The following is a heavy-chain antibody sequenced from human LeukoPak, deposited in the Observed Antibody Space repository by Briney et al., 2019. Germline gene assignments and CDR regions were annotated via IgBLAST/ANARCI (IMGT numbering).Heavy chain of an antibody. CDR1: GFTFSNYA. D-gene: IGHD3-9*01. J-gene: IGHJ4*02. V-gene: IGHV3-23*01. CDR2: ISGNGGST. Sequence: PGGSLRLSCTASGFTFSNYAMSWVRQAPGKGLEGVSAISGNGGSTFDADSVKGRFTISRDNSKNTLYLQMNSLRAEETAIYYCAKDVFELYDIYDHWGQGTLVTVSS. CDR3: AKDVFELYDIYDH.